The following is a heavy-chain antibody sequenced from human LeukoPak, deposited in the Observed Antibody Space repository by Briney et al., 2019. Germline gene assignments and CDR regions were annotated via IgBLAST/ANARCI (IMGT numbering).Heavy chain of an antibody. CDR2: IYTSGST. J-gene: IGHJ6*02. D-gene: IGHD3-10*01. Sequence: PSETLSLTCIVSGGSISSGSYYWSWIRQPAGKGLEWIGRIYTSGSTNYNPSLKSRVTISVDTSKNQFSLKLSSVTAADTAVYYCARDLGDDSDYYYYGMDVWGQGTTVTVSS. V-gene: IGHV4-61*02. CDR1: GGSISSGSYY. CDR3: ARDLGDDSDYYYYGMDV.